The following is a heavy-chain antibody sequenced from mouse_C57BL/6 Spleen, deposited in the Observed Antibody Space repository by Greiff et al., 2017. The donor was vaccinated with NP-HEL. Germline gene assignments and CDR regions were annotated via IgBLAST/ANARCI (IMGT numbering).Heavy chain of an antibody. CDR3: TRGGAMDY. CDR2: IDPETGGT. V-gene: IGHV1-15*01. Sequence: QVQLQQSGAELVRPGASVTLSCKASGYTFTDYEVHWVKQTPVHGLEWIGAIDPETGGTAYNQKFKGKAILTADKSSSTAYMELRSLTSEDSAVYYCTRGGAMDYWGQGTSVTVSS. CDR1: GYTFTDYE. J-gene: IGHJ4*01.